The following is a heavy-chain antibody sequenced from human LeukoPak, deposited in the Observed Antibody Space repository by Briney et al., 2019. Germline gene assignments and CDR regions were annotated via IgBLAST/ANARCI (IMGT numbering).Heavy chain of an antibody. CDR3: AREFGELTYYFDY. CDR1: GFTFSNYA. D-gene: IGHD3-10*01. V-gene: IGHV3-30*04. Sequence: GRSLRLSCAASGFTFSNYAMHWVRQAPGKGLEWVAVISYDANDKYYADSVKGRFTISRDNSKNTLYLQMNSLRAEDTAVYYCAREFGELTYYFDYWGQGTLVTVSS. J-gene: IGHJ4*02. CDR2: ISYDANDK.